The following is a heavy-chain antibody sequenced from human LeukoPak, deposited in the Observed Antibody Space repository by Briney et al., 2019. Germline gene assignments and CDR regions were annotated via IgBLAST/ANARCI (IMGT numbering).Heavy chain of an antibody. D-gene: IGHD6-13*01. J-gene: IGHJ6*02. CDR1: GGSISSSNW. CDR3: ARELGIAAAGYYYYYGMDV. CDR2: IYHSGST. Sequence: SETPSLTCAVSGGSISSSNWWSWVRQPPGKGLEWIGEIYHSGSTNYNPSLKSRVTISVDKSKNQFSLKLSSVTAADTAVYYCARELGIAAAGYYYYYGMDVWGQGTTVTVSS. V-gene: IGHV4-4*02.